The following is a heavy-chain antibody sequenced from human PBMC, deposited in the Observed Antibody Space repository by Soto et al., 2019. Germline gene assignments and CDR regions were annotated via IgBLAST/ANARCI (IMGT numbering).Heavy chain of an antibody. V-gene: IGHV1-18*01. CDR1: GYTFTSYG. J-gene: IGHJ5*02. D-gene: IGHD3-3*01. CDR2: ISAYNGNT. CDR3: ARVGTLNYDFWSCYLPESWFDP. Sequence: QVQLVQSGAEVKKPGASVKVSCKASGYTFTSYGISWVRQAPGQGLEWMGWISAYNGNTNYAQKLQGRVTMTTDTSTSTAYMELRSLRSDDKAVYYCARVGTLNYDFWSCYLPESWFDPWVQGTLVTVSS.